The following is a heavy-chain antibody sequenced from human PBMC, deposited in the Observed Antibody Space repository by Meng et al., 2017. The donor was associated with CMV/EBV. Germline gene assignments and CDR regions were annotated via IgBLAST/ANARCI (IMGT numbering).Heavy chain of an antibody. Sequence: GSLKISCAASGFTFSSYAMHWVRQAPGKGLEWVSSISSSSSYIYYADSVKGRFTISRDNAKNSLYLQMNSLRAEDTAVYYCARDLSNYDILTGYQYYYYGMDVWGQGTTVTVSS. CDR1: GFTFSSYA. CDR2: ISSSSSYI. J-gene: IGHJ6*02. V-gene: IGHV3-21*01. CDR3: ARDLSNYDILTGYQYYYYGMDV. D-gene: IGHD3-9*01.